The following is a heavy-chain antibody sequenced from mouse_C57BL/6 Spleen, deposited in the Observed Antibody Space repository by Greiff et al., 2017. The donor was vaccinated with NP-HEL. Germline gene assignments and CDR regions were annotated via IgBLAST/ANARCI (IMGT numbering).Heavy chain of an antibody. V-gene: IGHV1-81*01. D-gene: IGHD1-1*01. Sequence: VQLQQSGAELARPGASVKLSCKASGYTFTSYGISWVKQRPGQGLEWIGEIYPRSGNTYYNEKFKGKATLTADKSSSTAYMELRSLTSEDSAVYFCARSLYSSMDYWGQGTSVTVSS. CDR2: IYPRSGNT. CDR3: ARSLYSSMDY. CDR1: GYTFTSYG. J-gene: IGHJ4*01.